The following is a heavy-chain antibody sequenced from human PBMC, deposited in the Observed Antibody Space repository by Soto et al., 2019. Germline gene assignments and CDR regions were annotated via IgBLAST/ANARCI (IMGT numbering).Heavy chain of an antibody. Sequence: GGSLRLSCAASGFTFSSYAMSWVRQAPGKGLEWVSAISGSGGSTYYADSVKGRFTISRDNSKNTLYLQMNSLRAEDTAVYYCAKGGLSGNYDYVWGSYRSLVGAFDIWGQGTMVTVSS. CDR2: ISGSGGST. J-gene: IGHJ3*02. CDR3: AKGGLSGNYDYVWGSYRSLVGAFDI. CDR1: GFTFSSYA. V-gene: IGHV3-23*01. D-gene: IGHD3-16*02.